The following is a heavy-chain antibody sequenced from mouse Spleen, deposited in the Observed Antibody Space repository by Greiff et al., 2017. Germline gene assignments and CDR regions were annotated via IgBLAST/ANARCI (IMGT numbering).Heavy chain of an antibody. CDR3: TDLGADY. J-gene: IGHJ2*01. CDR1: GFTFSNYW. D-gene: IGHD3-3*01. CDR2: IRLKSDNYAT. V-gene: IGHV6-3*01. Sequence: EVKLQESGGGLVQPGGSMKLSCVASGFTFSNYWMNWVRQSPEKGLEWVAQIRLKSDNYATHYAESVRGRFTISREDSKSSVYLQMNNLRAEDSGIYYCTDLGADYWGQGTTLTVSS.